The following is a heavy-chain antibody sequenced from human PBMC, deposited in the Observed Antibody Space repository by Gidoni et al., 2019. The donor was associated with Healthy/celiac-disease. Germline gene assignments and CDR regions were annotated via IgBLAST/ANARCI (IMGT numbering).Heavy chain of an antibody. CDR1: GFPFDDYA. J-gene: IGHJ3*02. Sequence: EVQLVESGGGLVQPGRSLRLSCAASGFPFDDYAMHWVRQAPGKGLEWVSGISWNSGSIGYADSVKGRFTISRDNAKNSLYLQMNSLRAEDTALYYCAKCLEGDCYDAFDIWGQGTMVTVSS. V-gene: IGHV3-9*01. CDR2: ISWNSGSI. CDR3: AKCLEGDCYDAFDI. D-gene: IGHD2-21*01.